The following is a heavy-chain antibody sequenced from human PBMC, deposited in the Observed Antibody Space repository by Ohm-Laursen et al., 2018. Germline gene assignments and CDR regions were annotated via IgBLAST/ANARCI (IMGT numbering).Heavy chain of an antibody. CDR1: DGSFSAYY. Sequence: GTLSLTCAVYDGSFSAYYWSWIRQPPGKGLEWIGEINHSGNTNYNPSLKSRVIISVDASKNHFSLKLTSVTAADTAVYYCARASMDVWGQGTTVTVSS. V-gene: IGHV4-34*01. CDR2: INHSGNT. J-gene: IGHJ6*02. CDR3: ARASMDV.